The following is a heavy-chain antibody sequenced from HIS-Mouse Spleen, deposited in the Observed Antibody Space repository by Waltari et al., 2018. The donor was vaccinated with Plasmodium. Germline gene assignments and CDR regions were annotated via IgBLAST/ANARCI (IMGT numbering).Heavy chain of an antibody. V-gene: IGHV4-39*01. J-gene: IGHJ4*02. D-gene: IGHD1-26*01. Sequence: QLQLQESGPGLVKPSETLSLTCTVSGGSISSSSYYWGWIRQPQGKGLEWLGSIYYSGSTSYNPSLKSRVTISVDTSKNQFSLKRSSVTAADTAVYYCARRGGSYYYFDYWGQGTLVTVSS. CDR2: IYYSGST. CDR3: ARRGGSYYYFDY. CDR1: GGSISSSSYY.